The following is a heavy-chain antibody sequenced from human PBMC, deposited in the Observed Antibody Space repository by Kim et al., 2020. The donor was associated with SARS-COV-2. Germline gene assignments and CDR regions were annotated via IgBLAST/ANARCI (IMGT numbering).Heavy chain of an antibody. CDR3: ADFQRDY. V-gene: IGHV4-39*01. CDR2: IYYSGST. CDR1: GGSISSSSYY. Sequence: SETLSLTCTVSGGSISSSSYYWGWIRQPPGKGLEWIGRIYYSGSTYYNPSLKSRVTISVDTSKNQFSLKLSSVTAADTAVYYCADFQRDYWGQGTLVTVSS. J-gene: IGHJ4*02. D-gene: IGHD6-25*01.